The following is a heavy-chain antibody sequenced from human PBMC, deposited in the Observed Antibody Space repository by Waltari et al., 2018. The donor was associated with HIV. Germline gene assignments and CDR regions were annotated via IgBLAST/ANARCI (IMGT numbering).Heavy chain of an antibody. V-gene: IGHV3-48*03. CDR3: ARDGPGYFDY. Sequence: EVQLVESGGGLVQPGGSLRLSCAASGFTFSSYEMNWGRQAPGKGLELVSYIFSSGSTIYYADSVKGRFTISRDNAKNSLYLQMNSLRAEDTAVYYCARDGPGYFDYWGQGTLVTVSS. CDR2: IFSSGSTI. CDR1: GFTFSSYE. J-gene: IGHJ4*02.